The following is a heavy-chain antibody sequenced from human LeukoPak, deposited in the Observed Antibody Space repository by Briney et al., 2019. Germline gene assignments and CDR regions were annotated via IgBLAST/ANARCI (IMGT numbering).Heavy chain of an antibody. J-gene: IGHJ4*02. CDR1: GFIFSDVR. Sequence: GGSLRLSCAGSGFIFSDVRMSWVRQAPGEGLEWVARIKTKAEGGTIDYAAPVKGRFIISRDDSEKRLDLQMSSLKSEDTGVYYCTTDLDYWGQGTLVTVSS. CDR3: TTDLDY. CDR2: IKTKAEGGTI. V-gene: IGHV3-15*01.